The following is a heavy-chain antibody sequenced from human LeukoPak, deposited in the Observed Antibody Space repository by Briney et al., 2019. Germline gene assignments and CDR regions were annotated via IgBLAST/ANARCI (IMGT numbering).Heavy chain of an antibody. CDR3: ARDSSGTLNWFDP. D-gene: IGHD6-19*01. V-gene: IGHV4-39*07. Sequence: SETLSLTCTVSGGSISSSSYYWGWIRQPPGKGLEWIRSIYYSGSTYYNPSLKSRVTISVDTSENQFSLKLSSVTAADTAVYYCARDSSGTLNWFDPWGQGTLVTVSS. CDR1: GGSISSSSYY. J-gene: IGHJ5*02. CDR2: IYYSGST.